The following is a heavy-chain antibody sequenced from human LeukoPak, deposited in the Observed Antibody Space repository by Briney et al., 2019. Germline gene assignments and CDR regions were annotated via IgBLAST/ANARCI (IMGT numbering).Heavy chain of an antibody. CDR2: IYSGGNT. CDR3: ARESEDGDYVLGY. D-gene: IGHD4-17*01. V-gene: IGHV3-53*01. Sequence: GGSLRPSCAASGFLVSGNYMTWVRQAPGKGLEWVSVIYSGGNTYYADSVKGRFTISRDNSKNTLYLQMNNLRAEDSALYYCARESEDGDYVLGYWGQGTLVTVSS. J-gene: IGHJ4*02. CDR1: GFLVSGNY.